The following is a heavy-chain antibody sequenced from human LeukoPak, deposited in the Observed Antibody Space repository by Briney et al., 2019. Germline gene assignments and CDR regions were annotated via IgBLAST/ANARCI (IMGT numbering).Heavy chain of an antibody. J-gene: IGHJ5*02. D-gene: IGHD3-9*01. CDR2: ITPIFGTA. Sequence: ASVKVSCKASGGTFSSYAISWVRQAPGQGLEWMGGITPIFGTANYAQKFQGRVTITADESTSTAYMELSSLRSEDTAVYYCARGDDVTGYYPCWFDPWGQGTLVTVSS. CDR1: GGTFSSYA. CDR3: ARGDDVTGYYPCWFDP. V-gene: IGHV1-69*13.